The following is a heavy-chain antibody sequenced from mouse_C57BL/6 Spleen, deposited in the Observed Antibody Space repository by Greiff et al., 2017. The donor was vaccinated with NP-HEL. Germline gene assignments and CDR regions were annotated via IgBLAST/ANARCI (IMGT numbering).Heavy chain of an antibody. V-gene: IGHV1-50*01. CDR3: AILDSSGYGFAY. Sequence: QVQLQQPGAELVKPGASVKLSCKASGYTFTSYWMQWVKQRPGQGLEWIGEIDPSDSYTNYNQKFKGKATLTVDTSSSTAYMQLSSLTSEDSAVYYCAILDSSGYGFAYWGKGTLVTVSA. CDR1: GYTFTSYW. D-gene: IGHD3-2*02. J-gene: IGHJ3*01. CDR2: IDPSDSYT.